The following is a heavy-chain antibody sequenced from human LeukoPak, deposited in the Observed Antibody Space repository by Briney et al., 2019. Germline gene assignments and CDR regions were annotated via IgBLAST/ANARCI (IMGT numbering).Heavy chain of an antibody. V-gene: IGHV3-23*01. D-gene: IGHD4-11*01. CDR1: GFTFPNYV. J-gene: IGHJ3*01. CDR2: ISGSGGNT. Sequence: GGSLRLSCAASGFTFPNYVMSWVRQAPRKGLEWVSGISGSGGNTYYADSVKGRFTISRDNSKNTLYLQINSLIAEDAAVYYCAHEYSKGAVWGQGTMVTVSS. CDR3: AHEYSKGAV.